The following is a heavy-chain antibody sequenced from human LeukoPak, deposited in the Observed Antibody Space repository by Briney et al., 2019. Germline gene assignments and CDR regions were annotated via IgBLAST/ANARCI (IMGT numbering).Heavy chain of an antibody. D-gene: IGHD6-6*01. CDR1: GFTFSSYA. CDR2: ISYDGSNK. J-gene: IGHJ4*02. V-gene: IGHV3-30*04. CDR3: AILSSLTTEFDY. Sequence: GGSLRLSCAASGFTFSSYAMHWVRQAPGKGLEWVAVISYDGSNKYYADSVKGRFTISRDNSKNTLYLQMNSLRAEDTAVYYCAILSSLTTEFDYWGQGTLVTVSS.